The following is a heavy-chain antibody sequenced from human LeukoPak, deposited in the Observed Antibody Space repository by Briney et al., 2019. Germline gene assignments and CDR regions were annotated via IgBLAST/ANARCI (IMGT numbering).Heavy chain of an antibody. V-gene: IGHV4-38-2*02. CDR2: IYHSGST. J-gene: IGHJ4*02. CDR3: ARGSYYDILTGYYRSAGFDY. D-gene: IGHD3-9*01. CDR1: GYSISSGYY. Sequence: SQTLSLTCTVSGYSISSGYYWGWIRQPPGKGLEWIGSIYHSGSTYYNPSLKSRVTISVDRSKNQFSLKLSSVTAADTAVYYCARGSYYDILTGYYRSAGFDYWGQGTLVTVSS.